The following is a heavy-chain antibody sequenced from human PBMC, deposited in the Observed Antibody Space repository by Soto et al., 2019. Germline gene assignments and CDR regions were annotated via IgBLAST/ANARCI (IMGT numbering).Heavy chain of an antibody. CDR3: ARDYYSAPRTYYYYYYMDV. CDR1: GFTFSSYG. J-gene: IGHJ6*03. D-gene: IGHD3-10*01. V-gene: IGHV3-21*01. CDR2: ISSSSSYI. Sequence: GGSLRLSCAASGFTFSSYGMNWVRQAPGKGLEWVSSISSSSSYIYYADSVKGRFTISRDNAKNSLYLQMNSLRAEDTAVYYCARDYYSAPRTYYYYYYMDVWGKGTTVTVSS.